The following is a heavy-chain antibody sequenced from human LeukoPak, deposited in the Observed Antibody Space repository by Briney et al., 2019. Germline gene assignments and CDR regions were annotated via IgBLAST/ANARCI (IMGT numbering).Heavy chain of an antibody. CDR3: ARARASSSWYEDY. D-gene: IGHD6-13*01. CDR2: ISYDGSNK. J-gene: IGHJ4*02. CDR1: GFTFSSYA. V-gene: IGHV3-30-3*01. Sequence: GGSLRLSCAASGFTFSSYAMHWVRQAPGKGLEWVAVISYDGSNKYYADSVKGRFTISRDNSKNTLYLQMNSLRAEDTAVYYCARARASSSWYEDYWGQGTLVTVSS.